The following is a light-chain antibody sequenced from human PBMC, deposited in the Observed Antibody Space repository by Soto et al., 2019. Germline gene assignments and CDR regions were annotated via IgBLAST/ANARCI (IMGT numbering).Light chain of an antibody. CDR3: QQYNSYSPLT. CDR1: QSISSW. CDR2: DAS. J-gene: IGKJ4*01. Sequence: IHMTQSPSTLSASVGDRLTITCLASQSISSWLAWYQQKPGKAPQLLIYDASSLESGVPSRFSGSGSGTEFPLTISSLQPDDFATYYCQQYNSYSPLTFGGGTKVDI. V-gene: IGKV1-5*01.